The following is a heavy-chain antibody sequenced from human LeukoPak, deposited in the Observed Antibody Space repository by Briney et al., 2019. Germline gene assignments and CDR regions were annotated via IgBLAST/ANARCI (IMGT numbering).Heavy chain of an antibody. D-gene: IGHD3-10*01. V-gene: IGHV3-20*04. CDR2: INWNGAST. J-gene: IGHJ6*03. Sequence: GGSLRLSCAASGFNFDDFGMSWVRQAPGKGLEWVSGINWNGASTGYVDSEKGRFTISRDNAKNSLYLQMNSLRAEDTALYYCARRVDGSGRYRGYYYYYMDVWGKGTTVTISS. CDR1: GFNFDDFG. CDR3: ARRVDGSGRYRGYYYYYMDV.